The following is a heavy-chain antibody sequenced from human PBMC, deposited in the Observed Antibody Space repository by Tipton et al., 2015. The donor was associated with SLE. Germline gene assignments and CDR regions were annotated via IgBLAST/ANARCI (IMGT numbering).Heavy chain of an antibody. D-gene: IGHD3-10*01. J-gene: IGHJ4*02. CDR3: ARRGRSAWFPGV. Sequence: TLSLTCNVSGGSLNSSTSFWAWIRQPPGKGLEWMASISSSGSTDHNPSLRSRVSTSLDTSKNQFSLRLTSATAADTAVYYCARRGRSAWFPGVWGQGTLVTVSS. CDR2: ISSSGST. CDR1: GGSLNSSTSF. V-gene: IGHV4-39*07.